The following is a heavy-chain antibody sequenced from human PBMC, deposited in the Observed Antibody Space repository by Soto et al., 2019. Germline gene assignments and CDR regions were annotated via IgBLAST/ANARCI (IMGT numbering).Heavy chain of an antibody. CDR2: IYYSGST. D-gene: IGHD3-3*01. Sequence: SETLSLTCTVSGGSISSYYWSWIRQPPGKGLEWIGYIYYSGSTNYNPSLKSRVTISVDTSRNQFSLKLSSVTAADTAVYYCARLGGVGTIFGVATDYYYMDVWGKGTTVTVSS. J-gene: IGHJ6*03. CDR1: GGSISSYY. CDR3: ARLGGVGTIFGVATDYYYMDV. V-gene: IGHV4-59*08.